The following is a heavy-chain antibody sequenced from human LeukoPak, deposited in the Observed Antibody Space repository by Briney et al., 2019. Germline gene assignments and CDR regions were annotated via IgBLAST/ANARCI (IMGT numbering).Heavy chain of an antibody. Sequence: GASVKVSCKASGYTFTSYGISWVRQAPGQGLEWMGGIIPLFGTANYAQKFQGRVTITADESTSTAYMELSSLRSEDTAAYYCARACYYGSGSYYNGNYFDYWGQGTLVTVSS. D-gene: IGHD3-10*01. V-gene: IGHV1-69*13. CDR2: IIPLFGTA. J-gene: IGHJ4*02. CDR1: GYTFTSYG. CDR3: ARACYYGSGSYYNGNYFDY.